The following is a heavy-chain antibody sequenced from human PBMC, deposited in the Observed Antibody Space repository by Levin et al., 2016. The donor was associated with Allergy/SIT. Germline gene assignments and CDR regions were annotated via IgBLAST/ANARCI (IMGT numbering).Heavy chain of an antibody. Sequence: GGSLRLSCAASGFTFSTYGMHWVRLAPGKGLEWVALISYDGSEKYYGDSVKGRFTISRDNSQNTLYLQINSLRPEDTAVYYCAKDLGTVTFYLDNWGQGTLVTVSS. V-gene: IGHV3-30*18. CDR2: ISYDGSEK. J-gene: IGHJ4*02. CDR1: GFTFSTYG. D-gene: IGHD4-17*01. CDR3: AKDLGTVTFYLDN.